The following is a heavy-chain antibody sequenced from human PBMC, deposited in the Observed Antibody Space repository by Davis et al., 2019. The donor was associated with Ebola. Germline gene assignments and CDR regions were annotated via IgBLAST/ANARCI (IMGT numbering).Heavy chain of an antibody. J-gene: IGHJ3*01. Sequence: PSETLSLTCTVSGCALSSGGYYWTWIRQHLGKGLGWIGCMVYIGNTYYNPSLKSRLTISVDTSQNQFSLRLTSVTAADTAVYYCARDPWGSHYNDAFDLWGQGTMVIVSS. CDR2: MVYIGNT. D-gene: IGHD3-10*01. V-gene: IGHV4-31*03. CDR1: GCALSSGGYY. CDR3: ARDPWGSHYNDAFDL.